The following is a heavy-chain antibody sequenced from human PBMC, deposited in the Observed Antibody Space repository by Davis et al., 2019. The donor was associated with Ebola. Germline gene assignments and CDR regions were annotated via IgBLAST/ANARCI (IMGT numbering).Heavy chain of an antibody. CDR2: ISYDGSNK. J-gene: IGHJ4*02. CDR3: ARVDTAMAVYYFDY. D-gene: IGHD5-18*01. V-gene: IGHV3-30-3*01. Sequence: PGGSLRLSCAASGFTFSSYAMHWVRQAPGKGLEWVAVISYDGSNKYYADSVKGRFTISRDNSKNTLYLQMNSLRAEDTAVYYCARVDTAMAVYYFDYWGQGTLVTVSS. CDR1: GFTFSSYA.